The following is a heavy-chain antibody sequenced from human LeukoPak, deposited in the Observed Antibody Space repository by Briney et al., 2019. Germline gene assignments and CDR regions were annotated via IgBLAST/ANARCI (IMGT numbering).Heavy chain of an antibody. CDR2: MYHSGST. D-gene: IGHD2-2*01. CDR3: AREGGGYCSSTSCYAKYYCYYYMDV. J-gene: IGHJ6*03. CDR1: GGSISSSNW. Sequence: SETLSLTCTVSGGSISSSNWWSWVRQPPGKGLEWIGEMYHSGSTNYNPSLKSRVTISVDTSKNQFSLKLSSVTAADTAVYYCAREGGGYCSSTSCYAKYYCYYYMDVWGKGTTVTISS. V-gene: IGHV4-4*02.